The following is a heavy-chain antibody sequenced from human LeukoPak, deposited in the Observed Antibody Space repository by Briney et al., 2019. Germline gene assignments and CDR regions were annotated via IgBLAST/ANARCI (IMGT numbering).Heavy chain of an antibody. CDR2: ISSSGSTI. CDR3: ARGSRPPIAVAGTGWFDP. V-gene: IGHV3-11*01. J-gene: IGHJ5*02. Sequence: PGGSLRLSCAASGFTFSDYYMSWIRQAPGKGLEWVSYISSSGSTIYYADSVKGRFTISRGNAKNSLYLQMNSLRAEDTAVYYCARGSRPPIAVAGTGWFDPWGQGTLVTVSS. D-gene: IGHD6-19*01. CDR1: GFTFSDYY.